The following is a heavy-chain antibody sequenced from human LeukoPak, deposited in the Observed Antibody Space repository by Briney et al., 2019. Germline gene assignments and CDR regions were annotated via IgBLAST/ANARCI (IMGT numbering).Heavy chain of an antibody. V-gene: IGHV4-38-2*01. CDR1: DYSISSDYY. CDR2: IYYSGST. CDR3: AMRPVAGTPYYSYYMDV. Sequence: SETLSLTCVVSDYSISSDYYWSWIRQPPGKGLEWIGYIYYSGSTNYNPSLKSRVTISVDTSKNQFSLKLSSVTAADTAVYYCAMRPVAGTPYYSYYMDVWGKGTTVTVSS. D-gene: IGHD6-19*01. J-gene: IGHJ6*03.